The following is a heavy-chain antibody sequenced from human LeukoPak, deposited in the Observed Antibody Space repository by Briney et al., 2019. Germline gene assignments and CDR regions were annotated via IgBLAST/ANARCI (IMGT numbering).Heavy chain of an antibody. CDR1: GFSLSSEW. CDR2: IKQDGSEK. Sequence: PGRSLRLSCVTSGFSLSSEWMSWGRQAPGKGPEWVATIKQDGSEKYYVDSVKGRFTISRDNARNSLYLQMNSLRAEDTAVYYCARGSSSWYSNWFDPWGQGTLVTVSS. V-gene: IGHV3-7*01. J-gene: IGHJ5*02. D-gene: IGHD6-13*01. CDR3: ARGSSSWYSNWFDP.